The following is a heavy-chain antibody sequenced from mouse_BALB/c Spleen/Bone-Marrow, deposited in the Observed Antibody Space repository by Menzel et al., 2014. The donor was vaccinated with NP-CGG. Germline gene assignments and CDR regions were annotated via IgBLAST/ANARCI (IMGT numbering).Heavy chain of an antibody. Sequence: DVKLVESGGGLVKPGGSLKLSCAASGFTLSSYAMSWVRQTPEKRLEWVATIGSGDSSTYYPDSVKGRFTISRDYAKNTLYLQMSSLRSEDTAMYYCARSGSSYYYWGQGTTLTVSS. CDR1: GFTLSSYA. CDR3: ARSGSSYYY. CDR2: IGSGDSST. D-gene: IGHD1-1*01. J-gene: IGHJ2*01. V-gene: IGHV5-9-1*01.